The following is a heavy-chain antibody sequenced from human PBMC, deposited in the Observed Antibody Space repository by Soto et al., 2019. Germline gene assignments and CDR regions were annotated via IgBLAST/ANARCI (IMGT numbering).Heavy chain of an antibody. J-gene: IGHJ5*02. CDR3: ARDLRFLEWLRTGDWFDP. CDR1: GFTFSSYW. D-gene: IGHD3-3*01. CDR2: IKQDGSEK. V-gene: IGHV3-7*01. Sequence: EVQLVESGGGLVQPGGSLRLPCAASGFTFSSYWMSWVRQAPGKGLEWVANIKQDGSEKYYVDSVKGRFTISRDNAKNSLYLQMNSLRAEDTAVYYCARDLRFLEWLRTGDWFDPWGQGTLVTVSS.